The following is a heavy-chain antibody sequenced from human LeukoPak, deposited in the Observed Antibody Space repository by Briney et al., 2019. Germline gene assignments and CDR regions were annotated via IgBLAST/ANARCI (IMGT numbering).Heavy chain of an antibody. D-gene: IGHD6-19*01. Sequence: GSLRLSSAASRFPFSSYAMNCVRPAPEEGLEWVSSISRTSGNTYYADSVKGRFTISRDNANNSLYLQMNSLRAEDTAVYYCATEVPGAVAETGDYWGQGTLVTVSS. CDR2: ISRTSGNT. CDR1: RFPFSSYA. CDR3: ATEVPGAVAETGDY. J-gene: IGHJ4*02. V-gene: IGHV3-21*01.